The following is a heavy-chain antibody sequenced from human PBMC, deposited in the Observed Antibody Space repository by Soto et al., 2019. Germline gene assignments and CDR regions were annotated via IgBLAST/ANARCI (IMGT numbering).Heavy chain of an antibody. J-gene: IGHJ4*02. CDR2: IYSGGST. D-gene: IGHD1-26*01. CDR3: ARVPWAVDH. V-gene: IGHV3-66*01. Sequence: EVQLVESGGGLVQPGGSLRLSCAASGFTVSTKYMSWVRQAPGKGLEWVSVIYSGGSTFYADSVRGRFTISRDNSKNMNNLQMSSMRAEDTAVSHCARVPWAVDHWGQVTLVTGSS. CDR1: GFTVSTKY.